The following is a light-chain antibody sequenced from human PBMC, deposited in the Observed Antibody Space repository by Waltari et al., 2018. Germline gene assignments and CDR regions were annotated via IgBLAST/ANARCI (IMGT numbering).Light chain of an antibody. V-gene: IGLV2-14*01. CDR1: SSDVGGYNY. Sequence: QSALTQPASVSGSPGQSITIPCTGTSSDVGGYNYLSWYQQHPGKAPKLMIYEVSNRPSGVSNRFSGSKSGNTASLTISGLQAEDEADYYCSSYTSSSTLVVFGGGTKLTVL. J-gene: IGLJ2*01. CDR2: EVS. CDR3: SSYTSSSTLVV.